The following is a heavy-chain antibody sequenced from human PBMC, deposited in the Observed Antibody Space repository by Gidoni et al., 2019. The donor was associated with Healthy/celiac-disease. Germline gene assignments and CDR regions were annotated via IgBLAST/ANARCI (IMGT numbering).Heavy chain of an antibody. D-gene: IGHD6-19*01. Sequence: QVQLVESVGGVVQPGRSLRLSCAASGFTFSSYGMHWVRQAPGKGLEWVAVISYDGSNKYYADSVKGRFTISRDNSKNTLYLQMNSLRAEDTAVYYCAKGGIAVAPQLNWFDPWGQGTLVTVSS. CDR1: GFTFSSYG. V-gene: IGHV3-30*18. CDR3: AKGGIAVAPQLNWFDP. CDR2: ISYDGSNK. J-gene: IGHJ5*02.